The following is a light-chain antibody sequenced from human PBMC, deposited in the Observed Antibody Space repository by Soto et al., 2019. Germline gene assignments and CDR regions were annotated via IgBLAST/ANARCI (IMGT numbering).Light chain of an antibody. CDR3: QQYCSAPFT. CDR1: QSVLYTSNNNNY. J-gene: IGKJ4*01. Sequence: DIVMTQSPDSLAVSLGERATINCKSSQSVLYTSNNNNYLTWYQLKPGQPPKLLIYWASVRESGVPDRFSGSGSGTEFTLTISRLQAEDVAIDYCQQYCSAPFTFGGGTKVEIK. V-gene: IGKV4-1*01. CDR2: WAS.